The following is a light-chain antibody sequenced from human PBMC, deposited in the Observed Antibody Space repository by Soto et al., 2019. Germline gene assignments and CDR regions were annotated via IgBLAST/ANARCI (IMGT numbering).Light chain of an antibody. Sequence: EILLTQSPGTLPLSPGERATLSCRSSQSVNSNYLAWYQQKPGQAPRLLIYAASSRAAGFPDRFSGSGSETDFTLTISRLEPEDFAVYYCQQYGGSPWTFGQGTKVDIK. CDR1: QSVNSNY. J-gene: IGKJ1*01. CDR2: AAS. CDR3: QQYGGSPWT. V-gene: IGKV3-20*01.